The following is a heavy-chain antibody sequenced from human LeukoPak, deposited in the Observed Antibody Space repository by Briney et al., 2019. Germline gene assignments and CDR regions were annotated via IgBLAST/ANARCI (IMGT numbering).Heavy chain of an antibody. CDR1: GGSISNSDYY. Sequence: PSETLSLTCTVSGGSISNSDYYWGWIPQPPGKGLECIGSIFYSGRTYYNPSLKSRLTISVDTSKNQYSLKMSSVTAADTAVYYCARIVGAAGYSYGFDYWGQGTLVTVSS. V-gene: IGHV4-39*07. CDR3: ARIVGAAGYSYGFDY. J-gene: IGHJ4*02. D-gene: IGHD5-18*01. CDR2: IFYSGRT.